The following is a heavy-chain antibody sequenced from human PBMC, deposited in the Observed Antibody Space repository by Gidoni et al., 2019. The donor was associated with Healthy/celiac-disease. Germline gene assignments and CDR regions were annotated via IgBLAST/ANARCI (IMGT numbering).Heavy chain of an antibody. CDR2: IYTSGST. J-gene: IGHJ4*02. Sequence: QVQLQESGPGLVKPSQTLSLTCTVSGGPISTGRYYWSWIRQPAGKGLEWIGRIYTSGSTNYNPSLKSRVTISVDTSKNQFSLKLSSVTAADTAVYYCARTYCSGGSCFFDYWGQGTLVTVSS. CDR1: GGPISTGRYY. CDR3: ARTYCSGGSCFFDY. D-gene: IGHD2-15*01. V-gene: IGHV4-61*02.